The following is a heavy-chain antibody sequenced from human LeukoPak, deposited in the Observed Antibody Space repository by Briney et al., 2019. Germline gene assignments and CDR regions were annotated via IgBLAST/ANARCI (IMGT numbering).Heavy chain of an antibody. V-gene: IGHV4-59*08. J-gene: IGHJ5*02. CDR3: ARPRVVGATPGWFDP. D-gene: IGHD1-26*01. CDR2: IYYSGST. Sequence: SETLSLTCTVSGGSISSYYWSWIRQPPGKGLEWIGYIYYSGSTNYNPSLKSRFTISVDTSKNQFSLKLSSVPAAATAVYYCARPRVVGATPGWFDPWGQGTLVTVSS. CDR1: GGSISSYY.